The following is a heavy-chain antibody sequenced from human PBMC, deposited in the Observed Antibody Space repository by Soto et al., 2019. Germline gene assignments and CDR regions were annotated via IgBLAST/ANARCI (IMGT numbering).Heavy chain of an antibody. Sequence: SETLSLTCAVYGGSFSGYYWSWIRQPPGKGLEWIGEINHSGSTNYNPSLKSRVTISVDTSKNQFSLKLSSVTAADTAVYYCARGAPSLTGTTFYYYYYGMDVWGQGTTVT. V-gene: IGHV4-34*01. J-gene: IGHJ6*02. CDR3: ARGAPSLTGTTFYYYYYGMDV. D-gene: IGHD1-20*01. CDR2: INHSGST. CDR1: GGSFSGYY.